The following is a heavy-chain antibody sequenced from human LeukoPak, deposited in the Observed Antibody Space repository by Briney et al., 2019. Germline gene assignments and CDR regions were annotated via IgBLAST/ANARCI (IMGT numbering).Heavy chain of an antibody. V-gene: IGHV7-4-1*02. J-gene: IGHJ6*02. D-gene: IGHD2-15*01. CDR2: INTNSGNP. Sequence: ASVKVSCKASGYSFTTYTINWVRQAPGQGLEWMGWINTNSGNPAYVQGFTGRFVFSLDTSVSTAYPQISSLKAEDTAVYYCAKDGGSGTYYYFYGMDVWGQGTTVTVSS. CDR3: AKDGGSGTYYYFYGMDV. CDR1: GYSFTTYT.